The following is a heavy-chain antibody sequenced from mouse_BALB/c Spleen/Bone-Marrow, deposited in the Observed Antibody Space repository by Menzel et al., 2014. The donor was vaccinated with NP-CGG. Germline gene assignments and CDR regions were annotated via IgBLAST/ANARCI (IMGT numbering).Heavy chain of an antibody. CDR1: GFDFSRYW. D-gene: IGHD1-1*01. Sequence: DVKLVESGGGLVQPGGSLKLSCAASGFDFSRYWMSWVRQAPWKGLEWIGEINPDSSTINYTPSLKDKFIISRDNAKNTLYLQMSKVRSEDTALYYCARLSYYGRFAYWGQGTLVTVSA. CDR3: ARLSYYGRFAY. J-gene: IGHJ3*01. CDR2: INPDSSTI. V-gene: IGHV4-1*02.